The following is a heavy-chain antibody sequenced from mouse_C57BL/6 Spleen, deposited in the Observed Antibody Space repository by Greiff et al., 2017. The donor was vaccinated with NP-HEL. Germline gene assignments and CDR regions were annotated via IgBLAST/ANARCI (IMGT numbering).Heavy chain of an antibody. V-gene: IGHV1-4*01. CDR2: INPSSGYT. CDR1: GYTFTSYT. Sequence: QVQLKESGAELARPGASVKMSCKASGYTFTSYTMHWVKQRPGQGLEWIGYINPSSGYTKYNQKFKDKATLTADKSSSTAYMQLSSLTSEDSAVYYCARVGRVWYFDVWGTGTTVTVSS. CDR3: ARVGRVWYFDV. D-gene: IGHD4-1*01. J-gene: IGHJ1*03.